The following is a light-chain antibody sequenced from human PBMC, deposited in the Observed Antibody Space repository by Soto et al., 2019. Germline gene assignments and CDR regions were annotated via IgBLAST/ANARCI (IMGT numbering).Light chain of an antibody. J-gene: IGKJ4*01. CDR1: QSLLYKSNNKNY. V-gene: IGKV4-1*01. CDR3: HQFYSAPQA. CDR2: WAS. Sequence: DIVMTQSPDSLAVSLGEKATINCKSSQSLLYKSNNKNYLAWYQQKPGQSPRLLISWASARESGVPDRFSGSESGTDFTLPISNLQAEDVAVYYCHQFYSAPQAFGGGTKVEIQ.